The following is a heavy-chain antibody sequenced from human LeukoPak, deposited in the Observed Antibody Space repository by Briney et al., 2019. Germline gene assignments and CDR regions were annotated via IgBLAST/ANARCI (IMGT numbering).Heavy chain of an antibody. V-gene: IGHV3-48*04. Sequence: TGESLRLSCAASGFTFSSYSMNWVRQAPGKGLERVSYISSGSGSIYYADSVKGRFTISRDNAKNSVFLQMNSLRAEDTAVYYCARLPAYCSSTSCYYDYWGQGTLVTVSS. J-gene: IGHJ4*02. CDR1: GFTFSSYS. CDR3: ARLPAYCSSTSCYYDY. D-gene: IGHD2-2*01. CDR2: ISSGSGSI.